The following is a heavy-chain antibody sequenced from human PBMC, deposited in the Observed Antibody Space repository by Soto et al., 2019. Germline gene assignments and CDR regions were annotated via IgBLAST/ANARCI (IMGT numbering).Heavy chain of an antibody. CDR1: GLTFSSYA. V-gene: IGHV3-30-3*01. Sequence: LRLSCAASGLTFSSYAMNWVRQAPGKGLEWVAVISYDGSNKYYADSVKGRFTISRDNSKNTLYLQMNSLRAEDTAVYYCAREDYDSSGYYPRAFDIWGQGTMVTVSS. D-gene: IGHD3-22*01. CDR2: ISYDGSNK. CDR3: AREDYDSSGYYPRAFDI. J-gene: IGHJ3*02.